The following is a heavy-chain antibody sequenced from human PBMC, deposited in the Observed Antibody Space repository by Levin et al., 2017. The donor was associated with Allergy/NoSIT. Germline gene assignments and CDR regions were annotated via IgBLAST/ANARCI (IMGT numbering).Heavy chain of an antibody. Sequence: PGGSLRLSCAASGFTFSSYAMHWVRQAPGKGLEWVAVISYDGSNKYYADSVKGRFTISRDNSKNTLYLQMNSLRAEDTAVYYCAFLSSGSYLSHEGGYWGQGTLVTVSS. J-gene: IGHJ4*02. CDR1: GFTFSSYA. CDR3: AFLSSGSYLSHEGGY. V-gene: IGHV3-30-3*01. D-gene: IGHD3-10*02. CDR2: ISYDGSNK.